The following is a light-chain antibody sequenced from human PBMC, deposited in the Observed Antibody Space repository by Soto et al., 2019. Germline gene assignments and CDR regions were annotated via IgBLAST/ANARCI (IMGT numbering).Light chain of an antibody. CDR2: GAS. V-gene: IGKV3-15*01. CDR1: QIVSSN. CDR3: QQYNNWPPWT. Sequence: EIVMTQSPATLSVSPGERATLSCRASQIVSSNLAWYQQKPGQAPRLLIYGASTRATGIPARSSGSGSGTEFTLTISSLQSEDFAVYYCQQYNNWPPWTFGQGTKVDI. J-gene: IGKJ1*01.